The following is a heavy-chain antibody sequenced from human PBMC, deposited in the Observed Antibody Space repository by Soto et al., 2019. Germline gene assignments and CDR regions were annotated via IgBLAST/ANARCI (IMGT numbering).Heavy chain of an antibody. CDR1: GGTFSSYA. Sequence: SVKVSCKASGGTFSSYAISWVRQAPGQGLEWMGGIIPIFGTANYAQKFQGRVTITADESTSTAYMELSSLRSEDTAVYYWASLSVVATPNYYYYSGMDVGAKGPRSPSP. CDR3: ASLSVVATPNYYYYSGMDV. D-gene: IGHD2-15*01. CDR2: IIPIFGTA. J-gene: IGHJ6*02. V-gene: IGHV1-69*13.